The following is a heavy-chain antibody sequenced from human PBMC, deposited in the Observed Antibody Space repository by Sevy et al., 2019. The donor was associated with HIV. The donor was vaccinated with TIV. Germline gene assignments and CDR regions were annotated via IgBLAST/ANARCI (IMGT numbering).Heavy chain of an antibody. CDR3: ARDLEEWELRYLGY. CDR2: IWYDGKNA. J-gene: IGHJ4*02. V-gene: IGHV3-33*01. Sequence: GGSLRLSCAASGFTFSSFGMYWARQAPGDGLEWVAIIWYDGKNALYADSVKGRFTISRDNYKNTLYLQMNSLRAEDTAVYYCARDLEEWELRYLGYRGQGTLVTVSS. D-gene: IGHD1-26*01. CDR1: GFTFSSFG.